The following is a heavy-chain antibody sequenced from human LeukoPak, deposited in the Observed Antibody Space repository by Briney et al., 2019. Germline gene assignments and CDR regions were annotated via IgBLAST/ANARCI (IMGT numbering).Heavy chain of an antibody. D-gene: IGHD3-10*01. CDR1: GGSISSYY. Sequence: SETLSLTCTVSGGSISSYYWSWIRQPAGKGLEWIGHMYTSGTTNYNPSLKSRVTMSVDTSKNQFSLKLSSVTVADTAVYYCARSVRRLYGSGRSNWFDPWGQGTLVTVSS. J-gene: IGHJ5*02. CDR3: ARSVRRLYGSGRSNWFDP. CDR2: MYTSGTT. V-gene: IGHV4-4*07.